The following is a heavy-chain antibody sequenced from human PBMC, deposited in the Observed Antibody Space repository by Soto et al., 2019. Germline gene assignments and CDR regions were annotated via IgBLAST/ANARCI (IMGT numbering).Heavy chain of an antibody. CDR2: IYSDGST. V-gene: IGHV3-53*01. D-gene: IGHD2-2*01. CDR3: ARDAAASYCSSTSCSGGFDP. CDR1: GLTVSSYY. J-gene: IGHJ5*02. Sequence: GGSLILSSTVSGLTVSSYYVNWVRRPPGKGLEWVSVIYSDGSTYYADSVKGRFTISRDNSKNTLYLQMNSLRAEDTAMYYCARDAAASYCSSTSCSGGFDPWGQGTLVTVSA.